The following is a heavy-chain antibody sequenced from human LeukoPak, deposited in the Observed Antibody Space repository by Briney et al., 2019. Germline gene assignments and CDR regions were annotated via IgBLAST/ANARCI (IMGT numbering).Heavy chain of an antibody. J-gene: IGHJ6*03. Sequence: SETLSLTCAVYGGSFSAYYWSWIRQPPGKGLEWVGEINNSGTTNYNASLKGRVTISVDTSKNQFSLELSSVTAADTAVYYCASSRGYANGLWYYYMDVWGKGTTVTVSS. V-gene: IGHV4-34*01. CDR3: ASSRGYANGLWYYYMDV. CDR1: GGSFSAYY. D-gene: IGHD3-22*01. CDR2: INNSGTT.